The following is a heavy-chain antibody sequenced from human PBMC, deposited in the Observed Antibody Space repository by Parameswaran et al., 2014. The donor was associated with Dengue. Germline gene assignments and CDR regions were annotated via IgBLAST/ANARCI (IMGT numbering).Heavy chain of an antibody. J-gene: IGHJ4*02. V-gene: IGHV3-21*01. Sequence: WIRQPPGKGLEWVSSISSSSSYIYYADSVKGRFTISRDNAKNSLYLQMNSLRAEDTAVYYCARDLSRPTDYSSSWGFDYWGQGTLVTVSS. D-gene: IGHD6-13*01. CDR3: ARDLSRPTDYSSSWGFDY. CDR2: ISSSSSYI.